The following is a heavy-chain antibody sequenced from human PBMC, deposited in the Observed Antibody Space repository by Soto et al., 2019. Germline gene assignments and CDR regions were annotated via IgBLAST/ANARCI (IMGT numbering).Heavy chain of an antibody. CDR1: GYTFTGYY. J-gene: IGHJ6*03. CDR2: INPNSGGT. CDR3: ARGDQIGPDYGSGSYYKTPDRRDYYYYYMDV. V-gene: IGHV1-2*04. Sequence: ASVKVSCKASGYTFTGYYMHWVRQAPGQGLEWMGWINPNSGGTNYAQKFQGWVTMTRDTSISTAYMELSRLRSDDTAVYYCARGDQIGPDYGSGSYYKTPDRRDYYYYYMDVWGKGTTVTVSS. D-gene: IGHD3-10*01.